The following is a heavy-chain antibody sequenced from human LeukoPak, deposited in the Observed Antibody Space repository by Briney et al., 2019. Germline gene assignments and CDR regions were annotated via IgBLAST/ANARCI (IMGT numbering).Heavy chain of an antibody. D-gene: IGHD3-10*01. J-gene: IGHJ4*02. CDR1: GFTFSSYA. Sequence: GGSLRLSCAASGFTFSSYAMSWVRQAPGKGLEWVSAISGSGGSTYYADSVKGRFTISRDNSKNTLYLQMNGLRAEDTAVYYCAKGPAGYYGSGSYPSGWGQGTLVTVSS. CDR2: ISGSGGST. CDR3: AKGPAGYYGSGSYPSG. V-gene: IGHV3-23*01.